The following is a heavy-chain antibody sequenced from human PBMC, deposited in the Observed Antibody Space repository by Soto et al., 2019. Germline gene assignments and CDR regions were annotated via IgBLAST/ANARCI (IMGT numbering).Heavy chain of an antibody. CDR2: ISGSGGST. CDR1: GFTFSSYA. D-gene: IGHD5-12*01. Sequence: PGGSLRLSCAASGFTFSSYAMSWVRQAPGKGLEWVSAISGSGGSTYYADSVKGRFTISRDNSKNPLYLQMNSLRAEDTAVYYCAKGMAYVDIVATSFDYWGQGTLVTVSS. CDR3: AKGMAYVDIVATSFDY. J-gene: IGHJ4*02. V-gene: IGHV3-23*01.